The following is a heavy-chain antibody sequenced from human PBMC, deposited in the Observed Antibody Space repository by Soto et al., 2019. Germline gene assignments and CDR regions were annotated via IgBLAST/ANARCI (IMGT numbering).Heavy chain of an antibody. CDR1: GGSFSGYY. CDR2: IKHSGST. Sequence: ETLSLTCAVYGGSFSGYYWSWIRQPPGKGLEWSGEIKHSGSTKYNTSLKSRVTISVDTSKNQFSLKLSSVTPADTAVYYCARAPRLGVAHIDYWGQGTLVTVSS. V-gene: IGHV4-34*01. D-gene: IGHD3-3*01. J-gene: IGHJ4*02. CDR3: ARAPRLGVAHIDY.